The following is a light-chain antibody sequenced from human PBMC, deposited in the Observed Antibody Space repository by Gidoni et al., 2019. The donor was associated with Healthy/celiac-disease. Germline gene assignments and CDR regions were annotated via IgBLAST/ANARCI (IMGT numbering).Light chain of an antibody. V-gene: IGKV4-1*01. CDR3: QQLGT. Sequence: DIVMTQSPDSLAVSLGERATINCKSSQSVLYSSNNKIYLAWYQQKPGQPPKLLIYWASTRESGVPDRFSGSGSGTDFTLTISSLQAEDVAVYYCQQLGTFGQGTKLEIK. CDR1: QSVLYSSNNKIY. J-gene: IGKJ2*02. CDR2: WAS.